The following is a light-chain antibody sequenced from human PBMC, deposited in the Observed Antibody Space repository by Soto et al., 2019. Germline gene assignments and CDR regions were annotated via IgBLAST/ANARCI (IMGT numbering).Light chain of an antibody. Sequence: QSALTQPPSASGSPGQSVTISCTGTSRDVGGYNYVSWYQQHPGKAPKLMIYEVSKRPSGVPDRFSGSKSGNTASLTVSGLQAEDEADYYCSSYAGSNNLLFGGGTKLTV. CDR3: SSYAGSNNLL. V-gene: IGLV2-8*01. CDR1: SRDVGGYNY. J-gene: IGLJ2*01. CDR2: EVS.